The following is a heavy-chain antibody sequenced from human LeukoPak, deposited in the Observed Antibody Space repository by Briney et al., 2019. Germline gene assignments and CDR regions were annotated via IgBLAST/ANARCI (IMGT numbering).Heavy chain of an antibody. CDR2: ISDSGRI. D-gene: IGHD1-7*01. J-gene: IGHJ6*03. Sequence: SETLSLTCAVHGGSFSNYYWSWIRQPPGKGLEWIGEISDSGRINYNPSLMSRVTVSVDTSKNQFSLRLTSVTATDTAVYYCARRWNYGRNYYIDVWGNGATVGVSS. CDR3: ARRWNYGRNYYIDV. V-gene: IGHV4-34*01. CDR1: GGSFSNYY.